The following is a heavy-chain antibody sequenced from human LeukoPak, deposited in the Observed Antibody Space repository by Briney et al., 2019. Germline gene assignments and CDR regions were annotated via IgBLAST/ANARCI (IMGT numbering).Heavy chain of an antibody. CDR1: GGSISSGGYS. CDR2: MYHSGTT. V-gene: IGHV4-30-2*01. J-gene: IGHJ3*02. D-gene: IGHD4-17*01. Sequence: PSQTLSLTCAVSGGSISSGGYSWSWIRQPPGKGLEWIGYMYHSGTTHYNPSLKSRVTISVDTSKNQFSLKLSSVTAADTAVYFCARDPHYGDILNDPFDIWGQGTMVTVSS. CDR3: ARDPHYGDILNDPFDI.